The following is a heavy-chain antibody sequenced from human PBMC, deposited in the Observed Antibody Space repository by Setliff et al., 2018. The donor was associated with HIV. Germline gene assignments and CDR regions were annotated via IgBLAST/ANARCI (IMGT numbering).Heavy chain of an antibody. D-gene: IGHD6-13*01. CDR3: ARRGGISATLSVRAFDA. CDR2: AYSSGST. Sequence: SETLSLTCTVSGGSITSSGSYYWAWLRQPPGKGLEWIGSAYSSGSTYHSPSFKSRITISVDTSNNQFSLRLNSVTATDTAVYFCARRGGISATLSVRAFDAWGQGTLVTVSS. CDR1: GGSITSSGSYY. J-gene: IGHJ4*02. V-gene: IGHV4-39*01.